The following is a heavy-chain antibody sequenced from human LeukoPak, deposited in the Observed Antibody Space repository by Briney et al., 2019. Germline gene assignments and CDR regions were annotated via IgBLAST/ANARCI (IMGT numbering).Heavy chain of an antibody. D-gene: IGHD2-2*01. J-gene: IGHJ6*02. V-gene: IGHV3-11*01. CDR1: GFTFSDYY. CDR2: ISSSGSTI. Sequence: PGGSLRLSCAASGFTFSDYYMSWIRQAPGKGLEWVSYISSSGSTIYYAGSVKGRFTISRDNAKNSLYLQMNSLRAEDTAVYYCARDRNDQYYYYHGMDVWGQGTTVTVSS. CDR3: ARDRNDQYYYYHGMDV.